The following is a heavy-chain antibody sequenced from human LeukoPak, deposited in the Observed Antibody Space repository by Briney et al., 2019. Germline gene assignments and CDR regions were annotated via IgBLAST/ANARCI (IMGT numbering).Heavy chain of an antibody. CDR1: GYTFTSYG. CDR2: ISAYNGNT. V-gene: IGHV1-18*01. D-gene: IGHD6-19*01. J-gene: IGHJ4*02. CDR3: ARRSGIAVAGAFDY. Sequence: ASVKVSCKASGYTFTSYGISWVRQAPGQGLEWMGWISAYNGNTNYAQKLQGRVTMTTDTSTSTAYMELRSLRSDDTAVYYCARRSGIAVAGAFDYWGQGTLVTVSS.